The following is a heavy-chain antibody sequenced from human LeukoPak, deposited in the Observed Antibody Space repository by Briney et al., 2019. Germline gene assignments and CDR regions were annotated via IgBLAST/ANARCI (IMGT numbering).Heavy chain of an antibody. D-gene: IGHD2-15*01. J-gene: IGHJ4*02. CDR2: IIPIFGTA. Sequence: SVKVSCKASGYTFTSYGISWVRQTPGQGLEWMGGIIPIFGTANYAQKFQGRVTITADKSTSTAYMELSSLRSEDTAVYYCARENSGGSPYYFDYWGQGTLVTVSS. CDR3: ARENSGGSPYYFDY. CDR1: GYTFTSYG. V-gene: IGHV1-69*06.